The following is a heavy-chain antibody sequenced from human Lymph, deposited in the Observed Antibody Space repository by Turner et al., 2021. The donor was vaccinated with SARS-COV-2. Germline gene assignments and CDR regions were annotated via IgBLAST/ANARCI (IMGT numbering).Heavy chain of an antibody. CDR3: ARDRGGYGAYYYGMDV. D-gene: IGHD2-15*01. Sequence: VQLVESAGGLVQSGGLLRHSCAASCFTFRSYIMNWVRQAPGKGMKWISYISISSSTIYYADSVKGRFTISRDNAKISLYLQMNSLRDEDTAVYYCARDRGGYGAYYYGMDVWGQGTTVTVSS. CDR2: ISISSSTI. J-gene: IGHJ6*02. CDR1: CFTFRSYI. V-gene: IGHV3-48*02.